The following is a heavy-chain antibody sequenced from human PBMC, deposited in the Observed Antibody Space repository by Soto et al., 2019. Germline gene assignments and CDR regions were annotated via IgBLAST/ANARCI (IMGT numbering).Heavy chain of an antibody. D-gene: IGHD2-8*01. CDR2: ISYDGSNK. J-gene: IGHJ6*02. CDR3: AKDPLRVSTNGLGGMDV. V-gene: IGHV3-30*18. CDR1: GFTFSSYG. Sequence: PGGSLRLSCAASGFTFSSYGMHWVRQAPGKGLEWVAVISYDGSNKYYADSVKGRFTISRDNSRNTLYLQMNSLRAEDTAVYYCAKDPLRVSTNGLGGMDVWGQGTTVTVSS.